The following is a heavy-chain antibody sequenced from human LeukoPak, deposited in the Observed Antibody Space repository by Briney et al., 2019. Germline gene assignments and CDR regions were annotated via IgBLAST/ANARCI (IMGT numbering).Heavy chain of an antibody. Sequence: SETLSLTCAVSGYSISSGYYWGWIRQPPGKGLEWIGSIYHSGSTYYNPSLKSRVTISVDTSKNQFSLKLSSVTAADTAVYYCARGVVVVTAIVPDAFDIWGQGTMVTVSS. CDR3: ARGVVVVTAIVPDAFDI. J-gene: IGHJ3*02. V-gene: IGHV4-38-2*01. CDR2: IYHSGST. D-gene: IGHD2-21*02. CDR1: GYSISSGYY.